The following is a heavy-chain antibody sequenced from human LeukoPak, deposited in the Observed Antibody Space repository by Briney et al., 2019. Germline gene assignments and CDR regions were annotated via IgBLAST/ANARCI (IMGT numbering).Heavy chain of an antibody. J-gene: IGHJ4*02. CDR2: ISSSSSYI. Sequence: GGSLRLSCAACGFTFSSYSMNWVRQAPGKGLEWVSSISSSSSYIYYADSAKGRFTISRDNAKNSLYLQMNSLRAEDTAVYYCARDGRYYYDSSGYYGPHDYWGQGTLVTVSS. D-gene: IGHD3-22*01. V-gene: IGHV3-21*01. CDR1: GFTFSSYS. CDR3: ARDGRYYYDSSGYYGPHDY.